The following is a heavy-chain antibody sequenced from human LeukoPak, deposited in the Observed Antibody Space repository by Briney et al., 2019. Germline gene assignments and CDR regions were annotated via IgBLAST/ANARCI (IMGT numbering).Heavy chain of an antibody. D-gene: IGHD1-14*01. CDR3: APRNRGY. J-gene: IGHJ4*02. Sequence: GGSLRLSCAASGFTISSYGMHWVRQAPGKGLEWVAFIRYDGSNQYYADSVKGRFTIPRDNSKNTMYLQMNSLRPEDTAVYYCAPRNRGYWGQGTLVTVSS. CDR2: IRYDGSNQ. V-gene: IGHV3-30*02. CDR1: GFTISSYG.